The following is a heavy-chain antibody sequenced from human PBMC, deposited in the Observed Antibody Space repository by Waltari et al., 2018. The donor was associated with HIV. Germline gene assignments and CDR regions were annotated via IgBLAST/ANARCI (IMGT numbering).Heavy chain of an antibody. V-gene: IGHV3-7*01. J-gene: IGHJ4*02. D-gene: IGHD5-18*01. CDR1: GFTFSSHW. CDR3: ARGGYSSFDY. Sequence: EVQLVESGGGLVQPGGSLRLSCAASGFTFSSHWMSWVRQAPGKGLGWWANIKQAGSAKHYVDSVRGRVSISRDNARNSLYLQMDSLRAEDTAVYHCARGGYSSFDYWGQGTLVTVSS. CDR2: IKQAGSAK.